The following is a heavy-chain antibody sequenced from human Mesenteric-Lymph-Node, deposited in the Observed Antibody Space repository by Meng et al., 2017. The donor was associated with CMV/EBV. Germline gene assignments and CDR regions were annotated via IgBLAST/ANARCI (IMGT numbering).Heavy chain of an antibody. Sequence: FTNYAFSLVRQAPGQGLEWVGGIIPSLGVSTYAQKFQGRVAITADKSTSTAYMEVSSLRSEDTALYFCARQYCDFSNGFQYFSAMDVWGQGTTVTVSS. CDR2: IIPSLGVS. D-gene: IGHD3-3*01. V-gene: IGHV1-69*10. CDR1: FTNYA. J-gene: IGHJ6*02. CDR3: ARQYCDFSNGFQYFSAMDV.